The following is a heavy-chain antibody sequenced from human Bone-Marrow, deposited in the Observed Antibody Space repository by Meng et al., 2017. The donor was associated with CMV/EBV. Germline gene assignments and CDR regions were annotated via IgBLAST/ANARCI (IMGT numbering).Heavy chain of an antibody. CDR3: ARAKGRFLEWLPLDFDP. Sequence: GESLKISCAASGFTFSSYAMHWVRQAPGKGLEWVAVISYDGSNKYYADSVKGRFTISRDNSKNTLYLQMNSLRAEDTAVYYCARAKGRFLEWLPLDFDPWGQGTLVTVSS. CDR2: ISYDGSNK. D-gene: IGHD3-3*01. V-gene: IGHV3-30-3*01. CDR1: GFTFSSYA. J-gene: IGHJ5*02.